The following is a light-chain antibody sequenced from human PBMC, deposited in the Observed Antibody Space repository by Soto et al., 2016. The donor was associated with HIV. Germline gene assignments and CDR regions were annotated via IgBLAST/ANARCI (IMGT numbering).Light chain of an antibody. V-gene: IGKV1-6*01. Sequence: IQMTQSPTSLSAPVGDRVNITCRSSQAIRNELGWYQQKSGKPPKLLIYAASKLQPGIPSRFSGSGSGTDFTLTISSLQPEDFATYYCLQDSSYPRTFGQGTKVEIK. CDR1: QAIRNE. J-gene: IGKJ1*01. CDR3: LQDSSYPRT. CDR2: AAS.